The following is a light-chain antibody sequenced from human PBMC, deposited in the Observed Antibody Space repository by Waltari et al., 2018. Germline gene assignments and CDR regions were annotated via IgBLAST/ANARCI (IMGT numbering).Light chain of an antibody. CDR3: QHYVRLPVS. Sequence: EIVLTKSPGTLSLSPGERATLSCRASQSVGRSLTWYPQKPGQAPRLLIYGAPSRATGIPDRFSGSGSGTDFSLTISRLEPEDFALYYCQHYVRLPVSFGQGTKVDIK. J-gene: IGKJ1*01. CDR2: GAP. CDR1: QSVGRS. V-gene: IGKV3-20*01.